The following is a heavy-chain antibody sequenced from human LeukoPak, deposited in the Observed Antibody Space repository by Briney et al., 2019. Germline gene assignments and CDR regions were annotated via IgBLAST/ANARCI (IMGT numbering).Heavy chain of an antibody. CDR2: IYHSGST. V-gene: IGHV4-38-2*02. Sequence: SETLSLTCTVSGYSISSGYYWGWIRQSPRKGLEWIGSIYHSGSTYYNPSLRSRVAISINTSNNQFSLKVTSVTAADTAVYYCASTTVRTGYWGQGTLVTVSS. J-gene: IGHJ4*02. D-gene: IGHD4-17*01. CDR3: ASTTVRTGY. CDR1: GYSISSGYY.